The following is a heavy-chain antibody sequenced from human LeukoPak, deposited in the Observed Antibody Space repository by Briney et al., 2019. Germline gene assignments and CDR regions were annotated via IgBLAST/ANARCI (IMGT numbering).Heavy chain of an antibody. D-gene: IGHD4-23*01. V-gene: IGHV3-30-3*01. Sequence: GGSLRLSCAASGFTFSSYAMHWVRQAPGKGLEWVAVISYDGSNKYYADSVKGRFTISRDNSKNTLYLQMNSLRAEDMAVYYCARDLEPVVTQYYFDYWGQGTLVTVSS. CDR3: ARDLEPVVTQYYFDY. J-gene: IGHJ4*02. CDR1: GFTFSSYA. CDR2: ISYDGSNK.